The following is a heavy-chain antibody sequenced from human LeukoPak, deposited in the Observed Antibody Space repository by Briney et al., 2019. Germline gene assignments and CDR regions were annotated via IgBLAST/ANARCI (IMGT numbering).Heavy chain of an antibody. Sequence: GRSLRLPCAASGFRFSNLGMHLVRQAPGKGLEWVAVISYDGSNKYFADSVKGRFTISRDNSKNTLYLQMNGLRGEDTAVYYCAKKFQDEVAARPDYWGQGTLVSVSS. CDR2: ISYDGSNK. V-gene: IGHV3-30*18. D-gene: IGHD6-6*01. CDR1: GFRFSNLG. CDR3: AKKFQDEVAARPDY. J-gene: IGHJ4*02.